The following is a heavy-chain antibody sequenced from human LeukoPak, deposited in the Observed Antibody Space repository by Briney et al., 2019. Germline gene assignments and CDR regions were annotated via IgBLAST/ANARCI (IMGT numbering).Heavy chain of an antibody. CDR2: INPNSGGT. Sequence: ASVKVSCKASGYTFTGYYMHWVRQAPGQGLEWMGWINPNSGGTNYAQKFQGRVTMTRDTSISTAYMELSRLRSDDTAVYYCARTYCSSTSCYLLDYWGQGTLVTVSS. CDR1: GYTFTGYY. J-gene: IGHJ4*02. D-gene: IGHD2-2*01. CDR3: ARTYCSSTSCYLLDY. V-gene: IGHV1-2*02.